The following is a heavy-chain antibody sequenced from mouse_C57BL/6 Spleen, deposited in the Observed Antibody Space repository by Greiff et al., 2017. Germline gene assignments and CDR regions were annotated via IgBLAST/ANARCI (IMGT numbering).Heavy chain of an antibody. CDR1: GFTFSNYW. CDR3: NWDGRFAY. CDR2: IRLKSDNYAT. Sequence: EVHLVESGGGLVQPGGSMKLSCVASGFTFSNYWMNWVRQSPEKGLEWVAQIRLKSDNYATHSAESVKGRFTISRDDSKSSVYLQMNNLRAEDTGIYYCNWDGRFAYWPQGTLFSVSA. V-gene: IGHV6-3*01. D-gene: IGHD4-1*01. J-gene: IGHJ3*01.